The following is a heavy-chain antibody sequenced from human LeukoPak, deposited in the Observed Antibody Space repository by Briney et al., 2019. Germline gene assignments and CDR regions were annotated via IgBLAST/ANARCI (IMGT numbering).Heavy chain of an antibody. Sequence: PSETLSLTCTVSGGSISSYYWSWIRQPPGKGLERIGYIYYSGSTNYNPSLKSRVTISVDTSKNQFSLKLSSVTAADTAVYYCARDGYYYDSSGYYYVLGGFDYWGQGTLVTVSS. CDR2: IYYSGST. D-gene: IGHD3-22*01. CDR3: ARDGYYYDSSGYYYVLGGFDY. CDR1: GGSISSYY. J-gene: IGHJ4*02. V-gene: IGHV4-59*01.